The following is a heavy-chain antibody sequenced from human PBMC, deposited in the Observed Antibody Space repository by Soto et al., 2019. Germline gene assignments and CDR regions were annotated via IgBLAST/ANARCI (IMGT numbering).Heavy chain of an antibody. D-gene: IGHD3-22*01. CDR1: GGSISSGDYY. CDR2: IYYSGST. J-gene: IGHJ4*02. V-gene: IGHV4-30-4*01. CDR3: ARGHDSSGEVDY. Sequence: SETLSLTCTVSGGSISSGDYYWSWIRQPPGKGLEWIGYIYYSGSTYYNPSLKSRVTISVDTSKNQFSLKLSSVTAADTAVYYCARGHDSSGEVDYWGQGTLVTVSS.